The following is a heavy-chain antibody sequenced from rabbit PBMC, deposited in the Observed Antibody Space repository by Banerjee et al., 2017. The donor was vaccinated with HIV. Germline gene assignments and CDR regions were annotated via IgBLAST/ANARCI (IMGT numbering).Heavy chain of an antibody. V-gene: IGHV1S45*01. D-gene: IGHD4-2*01. CDR1: GFSFSNGYV. Sequence: QEQLEESGGGLVKPEGSLTLTCKASGFSFSNGYVMCWVRQAPGKGLEWIACIGAVSTYYATWAKGRFTISKTSSTTVTLQMTSLTAADTATYFCARDAGYAGSNLWGQGTLVTVS. CDR3: ARDAGYAGSNL. CDR2: IGAVST. J-gene: IGHJ4*01.